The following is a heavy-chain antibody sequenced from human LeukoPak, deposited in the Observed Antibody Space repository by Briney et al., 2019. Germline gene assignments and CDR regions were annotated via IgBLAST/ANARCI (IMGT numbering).Heavy chain of an antibody. CDR1: GFTFSSYS. Sequence: PSGGSLRLSCAASGFTFSSYSMNWVRQAPGKGLEWVSYISSSSSTIYYADSAKGRFTISRDNAKNSLYLQMNSLRAEDTAVYYCARARFYFDYWGQGTLVTVSS. V-gene: IGHV3-48*04. CDR3: ARARFYFDY. CDR2: ISSSSSTI. J-gene: IGHJ4*02.